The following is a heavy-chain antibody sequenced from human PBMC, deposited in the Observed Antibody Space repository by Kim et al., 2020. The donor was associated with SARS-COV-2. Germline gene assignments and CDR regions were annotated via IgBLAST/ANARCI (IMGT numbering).Heavy chain of an antibody. J-gene: IGHJ4*02. CDR3: AKQRGSPLHAYYFDY. Sequence: ADSVKGRFTVSRDNSKNTLYLQMNSLRAEDTAVYYCAKQRGSPLHAYYFDYWGQGTLVTVSS. D-gene: IGHD2-21*01. V-gene: IGHV3-23*01.